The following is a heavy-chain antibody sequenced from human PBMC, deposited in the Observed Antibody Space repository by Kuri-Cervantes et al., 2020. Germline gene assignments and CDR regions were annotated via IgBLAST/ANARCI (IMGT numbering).Heavy chain of an antibody. V-gene: IGHV3-53*01. CDR2: ICTGSST. CDR3: ARRGEGLVGYYYLDV. D-gene: IGHD3-10*01. CDR1: GFTVSCNS. J-gene: IGHJ6*03. Sequence: GESLKISCAASGFTVSCNSMNWVRQAPGKGLEWVSVICTGSSTYYADSVKGRFTISRDNSKNTVFLHMSRLRADDTAVYYCARRGEGLVGYYYLDVWGKGTTVTVSS.